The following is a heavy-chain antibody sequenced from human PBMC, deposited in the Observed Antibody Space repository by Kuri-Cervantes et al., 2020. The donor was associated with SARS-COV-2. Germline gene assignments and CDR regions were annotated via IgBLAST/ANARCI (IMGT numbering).Heavy chain of an antibody. J-gene: IGHJ4*02. Sequence: GESLKIFCAASGFTFSSYSMNRVRQAPGKGLEWVSSISSSSSYIYYADSVKGRFTRSKDNAKNSLYLQMNSLRAEDTAVYYCSREYKKCIQLLSTIDYWGQGTLVIVSS. D-gene: IGHD5-18*01. CDR3: SREYKKCIQLLSTIDY. V-gene: IGHV3-21*01. CDR2: ISSSSSYI. CDR1: GFTFSSYS.